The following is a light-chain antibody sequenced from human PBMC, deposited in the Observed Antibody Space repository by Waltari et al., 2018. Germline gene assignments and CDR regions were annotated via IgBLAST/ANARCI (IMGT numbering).Light chain of an antibody. V-gene: IGKV3-20*01. J-gene: IGKJ1*01. CDR3: QQYGSSPET. CDR1: QSVSNSF. CDR2: GAS. Sequence: EIVLTQSPCTLSLSPGERATLSCRASQSVSNSFLAWYQQKPGQAPRLLIYGASSRATGIPGRFSGSGSGTDFTLTISRLEPEDFTVYYCQQYGSSPETFGQGTKVEIK.